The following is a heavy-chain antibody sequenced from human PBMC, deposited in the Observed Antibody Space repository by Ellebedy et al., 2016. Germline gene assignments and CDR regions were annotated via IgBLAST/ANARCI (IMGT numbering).Heavy chain of an antibody. CDR3: ARDPYSSSWSYYFDY. D-gene: IGHD6-13*01. Sequence: GESLKISXAASGFTFSSYWMTWVRQAPGKGLEWVANIRHDGGEKYYVDSVMGRFTISRDNAQNSLSLQMNSLRAEDTAVYYCARDPYSSSWSYYFDYWGQGTLVTVS. V-gene: IGHV3-7*01. CDR1: GFTFSSYW. J-gene: IGHJ4*02. CDR2: IRHDGGEK.